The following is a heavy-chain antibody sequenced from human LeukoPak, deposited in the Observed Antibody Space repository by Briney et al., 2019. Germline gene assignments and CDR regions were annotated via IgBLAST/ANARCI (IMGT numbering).Heavy chain of an antibody. V-gene: IGHV3-11*05. CDR2: ISSDSSYT. CDR1: GFTFSDYS. D-gene: IGHD6-6*01. CDR3: ARGGSSFSSRDY. J-gene: IGHJ4*02. Sequence: GGPLRLSCAASGFTFSDYSMSWIRQAPGKGLELVSCISSDSSYTNCADPVKGRFTISRDNAKNSLYVQMNSLRAEDTAVYYCARGGSSFSSRDYWGQGTLVTVSS.